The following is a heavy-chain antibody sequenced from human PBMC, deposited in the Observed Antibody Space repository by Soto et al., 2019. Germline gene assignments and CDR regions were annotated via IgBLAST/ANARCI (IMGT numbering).Heavy chain of an antibody. V-gene: IGHV1-18*04. CDR2: ISAYNGNT. CDR3: ARDNPPGITIFGVVIIGMDV. CDR1: CYTFTSYG. J-gene: IGHJ6*02. Sequence: ASVKVSCKASCYTFTSYGISCVRQAPGQGLEWMGWISAYNGNTNYAQKLQGRVTMTTDTSTSTAYMELRSLRSDDTAVYYCARDNPPGITIFGVVIIGMDVWGQGTTVTVSS. D-gene: IGHD3-3*01.